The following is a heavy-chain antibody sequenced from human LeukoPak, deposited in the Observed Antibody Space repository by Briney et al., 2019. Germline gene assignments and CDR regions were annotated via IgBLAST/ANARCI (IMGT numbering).Heavy chain of an antibody. CDR1: GFTFSNYR. CDR3: AGREGRDYYDSSGSDY. J-gene: IGHJ4*02. Sequence: PGGSLRLSCAASGFTFSNYRMNWVRQAPGKGLEWVSSISSSSSYIYYADSVKGRFTISRDNAKNSLYLQMNSLRAEDTAVYYCAGREGRDYYDSSGSDYWGQGTLVTVSS. V-gene: IGHV3-21*01. CDR2: ISSSSSYI. D-gene: IGHD3-22*01.